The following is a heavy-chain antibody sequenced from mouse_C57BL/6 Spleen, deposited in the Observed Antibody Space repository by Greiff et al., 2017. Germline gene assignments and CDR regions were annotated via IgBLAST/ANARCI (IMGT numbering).Heavy chain of an antibody. CDR1: GYTFTDYE. J-gene: IGHJ4*01. Sequence: QVQLQQSGAELVRPGASVTLSCKASGYTFTDYEMHWVKQTPVHGLEWIGAIDPETGGTAYNQKVKGKAILTADKSSSTAYMELRSLTSEDSAVYYCTNGDAMDYWGQGTSVTVSS. V-gene: IGHV1-15*01. CDR3: TNGDAMDY. CDR2: IDPETGGT.